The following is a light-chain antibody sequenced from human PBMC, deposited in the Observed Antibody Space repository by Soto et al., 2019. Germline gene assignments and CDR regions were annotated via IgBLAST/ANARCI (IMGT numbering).Light chain of an antibody. Sequence: NFMLTQPHSMSESPGKTVTISCTRSSGSIGSSYVQWYQQRPGSSPSIVIYEDDQRSSGVPDRFSGSIDTASNASSLTISLQKGDDEADYYCQYYNSDTVIFGGGTKLTVL. J-gene: IGLJ2*01. CDR3: QYYNSDTVI. CDR2: EDD. CDR1: SGSIGSSY. V-gene: IGLV6-57*01.